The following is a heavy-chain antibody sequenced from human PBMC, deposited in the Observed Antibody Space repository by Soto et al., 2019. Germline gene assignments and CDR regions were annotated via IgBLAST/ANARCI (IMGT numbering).Heavy chain of an antibody. D-gene: IGHD2-21*01. V-gene: IGHV3-74*01. CDR2: INSDGSDI. CDR1: GFTLSSYW. J-gene: IGHJ2*01. Sequence: EVQLVESGGGLVQPGGSLKLSCAASGFTLSSYWMYWVRQPPGKGPVWISRINSDGSDITYADSVKGRFTISRDNAKNTLYLQMNSLKDEDTAVYYCSRTIPVASYWYFYLWGRGTLVTVSS. CDR3: SRTIPVASYWYFYL.